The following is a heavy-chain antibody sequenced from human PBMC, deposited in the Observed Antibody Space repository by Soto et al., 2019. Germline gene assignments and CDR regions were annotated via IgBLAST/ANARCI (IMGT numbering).Heavy chain of an antibody. CDR1: GFTFSSYC. D-gene: IGHD2-2*01. J-gene: IGHJ6*02. CDR2: ISYDGSNK. CDR3: AKELRGYCSSTSCYGLPNYYYGMDV. Sequence: VGSLSLSCAASGFTFSSYCMHWFRQAPGKGLEWVAVISYDGSNKYYADSVKRRFTISRDNSKNTLYLQMNSLRAEDTVVYYCAKELRGYCSSTSCYGLPNYYYGMDVWGQGTTVTVSS. V-gene: IGHV3-30*18.